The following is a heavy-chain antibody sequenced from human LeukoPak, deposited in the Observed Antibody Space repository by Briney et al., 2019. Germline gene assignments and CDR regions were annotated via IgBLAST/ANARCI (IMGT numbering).Heavy chain of an antibody. CDR3: ARAPSSGTTFDH. Sequence: SVKVSCKASGGTFSSYAISWVRQAPGQGLEWMGGIIPIFGTANYAQKFQGRVTITADESTSTAYMELSSLRSEDTAVYYCARAPSSGTTFDHWGQGTLVTVST. V-gene: IGHV1-69*13. D-gene: IGHD6-19*01. CDR1: GGTFSSYA. CDR2: IIPIFGTA. J-gene: IGHJ4*02.